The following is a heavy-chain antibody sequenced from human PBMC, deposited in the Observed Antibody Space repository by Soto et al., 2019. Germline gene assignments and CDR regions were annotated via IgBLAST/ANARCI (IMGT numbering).Heavy chain of an antibody. CDR3: AGDWLSSYYYYGMDV. Sequence: LSLTCTVSGGSVSGYYWNWIRQSPGKGLEWIGYIYYTESPSYNPSLKSRLTISVDTSKNQFYLKLSSVTAADTAVYYCAGDWLSSYYYYGMDVWGQGTTVTVSS. V-gene: IGHV4-59*02. CDR2: IYYTESP. CDR1: GGSVSGYY. D-gene: IGHD3-9*01. J-gene: IGHJ6*02.